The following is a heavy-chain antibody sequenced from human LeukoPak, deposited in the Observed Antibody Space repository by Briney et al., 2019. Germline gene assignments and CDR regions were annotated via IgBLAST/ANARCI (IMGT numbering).Heavy chain of an antibody. J-gene: IGHJ6*03. V-gene: IGHV3-73*01. D-gene: IGHD6-13*01. Sequence: GGSLRLSCVASGFAFSGSAMHWVRQASGKGLEWVGRVRSKTYNYATSYAASVKGRFTISRDDSKNTASLEMRSLKPEDTAVYYCTRGAPRRIAGAGIHYDYYYMDVWGRGTTVTVSS. CDR2: VRSKTYNYAT. CDR1: GFAFSGSA. CDR3: TRGAPRRIAGAGIHYDYYYMDV.